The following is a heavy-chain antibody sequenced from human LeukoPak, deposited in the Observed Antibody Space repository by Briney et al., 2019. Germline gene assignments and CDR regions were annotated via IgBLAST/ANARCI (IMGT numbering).Heavy chain of an antibody. CDR3: GRDLDWGAFDH. Sequence: AGGSLRLSCAASGFTFSSYSMNWVRQAPGKGLEWVSGIVGSGGTTYYADSVKGRFTISRDNSKNALYLQMNSLRAEDTAVYYCGRDLDWGAFDHWGQGTLVTVSS. J-gene: IGHJ4*02. CDR2: IVGSGGTT. V-gene: IGHV3-23*01. D-gene: IGHD3-9*01. CDR1: GFTFSSYS.